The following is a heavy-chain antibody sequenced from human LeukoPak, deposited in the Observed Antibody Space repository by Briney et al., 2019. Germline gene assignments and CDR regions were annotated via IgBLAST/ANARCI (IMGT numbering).Heavy chain of an antibody. V-gene: IGHV4-39*01. CDR2: IYYSGST. J-gene: IGHJ4*02. CDR3: ARLGQGFDY. Sequence: PSETLSLTCTVSGVSISSSSYYWVWLRQPPGKGLEWIGSIYYSGSTYYNPSLKSRVTISVDTSKNQFSLKLSSVTAADTAVYYCARLGQGFDYWGQGTLVTVSS. D-gene: IGHD3/OR15-3a*01. CDR1: GVSISSSSYY.